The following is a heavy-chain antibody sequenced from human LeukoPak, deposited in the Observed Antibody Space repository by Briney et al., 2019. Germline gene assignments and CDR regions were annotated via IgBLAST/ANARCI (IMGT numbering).Heavy chain of an antibody. CDR3: AKGGSRGSFDY. V-gene: IGHV3-23*01. Sequence: GGSLRLSCAASGFTFSSYVMRWVRQAPGKGLEWVSSISDSGGGTYYADSAKGRFTISRDNSKNTLYLQMNSLRAEDTALYYCAKGGSRGSFDYWGQGTLVTVSS. D-gene: IGHD2-15*01. CDR1: GFTFSSYV. J-gene: IGHJ4*02. CDR2: ISDSGGGT.